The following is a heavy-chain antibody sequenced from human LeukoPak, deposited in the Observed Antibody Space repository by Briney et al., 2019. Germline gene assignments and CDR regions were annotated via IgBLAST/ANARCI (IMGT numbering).Heavy chain of an antibody. CDR1: GFTFSSYA. Sequence: QPGGSPRLSCAASGFTFSSYAMSWVRQAPGKGLEWVSTLSGSGGSTYYADSVKGRFTISGDESKNTLSLQMNSLRPEDTAVYYCAKNAAGIVLMIYAPLDSWGQGTLVTVSS. V-gene: IGHV3-23*01. D-gene: IGHD2-8*01. CDR3: AKNAAGIVLMIYAPLDS. CDR2: LSGSGGST. J-gene: IGHJ4*02.